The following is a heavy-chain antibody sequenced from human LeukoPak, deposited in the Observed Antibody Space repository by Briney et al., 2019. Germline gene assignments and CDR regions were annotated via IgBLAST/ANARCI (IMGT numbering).Heavy chain of an antibody. CDR2: IWYDGSNK. Sequence: GGSLRLSCAASGFTFSSYGMHWVRQAPGKGLEWVAVIWYDGSNKYYADSVKGRFTISRDNSKNTLYLQTNSLRAEDTAVYYCARDVDDSSGYYYDGIDYWGQGTLVTVSS. CDR3: ARDVDDSSGYYYDGIDY. V-gene: IGHV3-33*01. CDR1: GFTFSSYG. J-gene: IGHJ4*02. D-gene: IGHD3-22*01.